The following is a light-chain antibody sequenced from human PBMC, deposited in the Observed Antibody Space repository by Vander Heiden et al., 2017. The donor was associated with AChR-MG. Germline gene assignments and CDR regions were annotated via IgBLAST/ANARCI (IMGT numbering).Light chain of an antibody. Sequence: SYVLTQPPSVSVAPGQTARFTCWGNNIGRKGVHWYQQRPGQAPVLVLYDDSDRPSGIPERLSGSNSGNTATLTISGVEAGDEGDYYCQVGDASTVVFGGGTKLTVL. CDR3: QVGDASTVV. V-gene: IGLV3-21*02. J-gene: IGLJ2*01. CDR2: DDS. CDR1: NIGRKG.